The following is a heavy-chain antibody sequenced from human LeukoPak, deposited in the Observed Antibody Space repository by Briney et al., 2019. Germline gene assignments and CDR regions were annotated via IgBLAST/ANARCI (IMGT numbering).Heavy chain of an antibody. D-gene: IGHD1-26*01. J-gene: IGHJ4*02. CDR3: ARSSEVGATRPLSFDY. CDR2: IIPTFGTA. CDR1: GGTFSSYA. V-gene: IGHV1-69*06. Sequence: ASVKVSCKASGGTFSSYAISWVRQAPRQGLEWMGGIIPTFGTANYAQKFQGRVTITADKSTSTAYMELSSLRSEDTAVYYCARSSEVGATRPLSFDYWGQGTLVTVSS.